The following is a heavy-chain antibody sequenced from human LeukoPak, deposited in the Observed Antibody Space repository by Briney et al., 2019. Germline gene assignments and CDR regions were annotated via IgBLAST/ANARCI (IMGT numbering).Heavy chain of an antibody. CDR1: GGSISSSSYY. CDR2: IYYSGST. V-gene: IGHV4-39*01. Sequence: SETLSLTCTVSGGSISSSSYYWGWIRQPPGKGLEWIGSIYYSGSTYYNPSLKSRVTISVDTSKNQFSLKLSSVTAADTAVYYCARAGGYDFWSGYYAYYFDYWGQGTLVTVSS. J-gene: IGHJ4*02. CDR3: ARAGGYDFWSGYYAYYFDY. D-gene: IGHD3-3*01.